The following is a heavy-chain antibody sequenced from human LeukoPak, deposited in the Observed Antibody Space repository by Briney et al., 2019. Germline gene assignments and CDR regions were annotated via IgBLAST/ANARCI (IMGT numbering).Heavy chain of an antibody. J-gene: IGHJ5*02. CDR1: GGSISSYY. D-gene: IGHD2-15*01. CDR2: IYYSGST. V-gene: IGHV4-59*01. CDR3: AGRYSSGYNWFDP. Sequence: SETLSLTCTVSGGSISSYYWSWIRQPPGKGLEWIGYIYYSGSTNYNPSLKSRVTISVDTSRNQFSLKLSSVTAADTAVYYCAGRYSSGYNWFDPWGQGTLVTVSS.